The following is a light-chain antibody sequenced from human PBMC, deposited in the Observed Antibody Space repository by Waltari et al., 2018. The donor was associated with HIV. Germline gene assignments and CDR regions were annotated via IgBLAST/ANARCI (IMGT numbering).Light chain of an antibody. J-gene: IGLJ2*01. CDR3: QVWDSSSDHVV. CDR2: DDG. CDR1: NIGA. V-gene: IGLV3-21*02. Sequence: SYVLTQPPSVSVAPGQTATMTWGGDNIGAKAPVLVVYDDGDRPSEIPERFSGSNSGNTATLTIRRVEAGDEADYYCQVWDSSSDHVVFGGGTKVTVL.